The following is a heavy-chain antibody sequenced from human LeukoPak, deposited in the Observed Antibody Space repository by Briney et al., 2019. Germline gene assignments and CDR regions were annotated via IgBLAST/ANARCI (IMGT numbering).Heavy chain of an antibody. J-gene: IGHJ4*02. CDR2: IYSGGSA. Sequence: GGSLRLSCAASGFTVSSSFMSWVRQAPGKGLEWFSIIYSGGSAYYADSVKGRFTISRDNSKNTLYLQMNSLRAEDTAVYYCTRVYGSGSYYSHCWGQGTLVTVSS. D-gene: IGHD3-10*01. CDR1: GFTVSSSF. V-gene: IGHV3-53*01. CDR3: TRVYGSGSYYSHC.